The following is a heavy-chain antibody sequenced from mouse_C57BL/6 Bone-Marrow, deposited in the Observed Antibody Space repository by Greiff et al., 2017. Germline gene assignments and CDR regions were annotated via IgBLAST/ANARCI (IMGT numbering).Heavy chain of an antibody. D-gene: IGHD3-3*01. CDR1: GFTFSSYA. Sequence: EVKLVESGGGLVKPGGSLKLSCAASGFTFSSYAMSWVRQTPEKRLEWVATISDGGSYTYSPDNVKGRFTISRDNAKNNLYLQMSHLKSEDTAMYYCARVTRTVWYFDVWGTGTTVTVSS. CDR3: ARVTRTVWYFDV. V-gene: IGHV5-4*03. CDR2: ISDGGSYT. J-gene: IGHJ1*03.